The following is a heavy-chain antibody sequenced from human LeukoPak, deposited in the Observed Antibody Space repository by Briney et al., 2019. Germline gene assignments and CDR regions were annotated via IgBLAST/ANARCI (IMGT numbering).Heavy chain of an antibody. CDR1: GFTFSTHS. CDR2: ITDTSHM. D-gene: IGHD5-18*01. Sequence: KSGGSLRLSCAASGFTFSTHSMNWVRQAPGKGLEWVSSITDTSHMYDAYSVKGRFTISRDNTKNSLYLQMNSLRAEDTAVYFCARSQGGYSYGKIDYWGQGTLVTVSS. J-gene: IGHJ4*02. CDR3: ARSQGGYSYGKIDY. V-gene: IGHV3-69-1*02.